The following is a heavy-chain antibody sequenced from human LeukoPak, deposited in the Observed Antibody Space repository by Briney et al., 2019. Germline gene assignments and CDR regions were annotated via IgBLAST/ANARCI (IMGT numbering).Heavy chain of an antibody. CDR1: GFTLSNYW. V-gene: IGHV3-74*01. Sequence: GGSLRLSCAASGFTLSNYWTHWVRQAPGKGLVWVSRINSDGSGRNYADSVKGRFTISRDNAKNTLYLQMNSLRAEDTAVYYCASASSHRIAAGGDYWGQGTLVTVSS. D-gene: IGHD6-13*01. CDR2: INSDGSGR. J-gene: IGHJ4*02. CDR3: ASASSHRIAAGGDY.